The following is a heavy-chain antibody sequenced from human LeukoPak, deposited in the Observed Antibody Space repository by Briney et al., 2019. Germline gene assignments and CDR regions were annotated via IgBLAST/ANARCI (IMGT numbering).Heavy chain of an antibody. Sequence: GGSLRLSCAASGFTFSSYAMHWVRQAPGKGLEWVAVISYDGSNKYYADSVKGRFTISRDNSKNTLYLQMNSLRAEDTAVYYCARDAGYSSSLIGYWGQGTLVTVSS. CDR2: ISYDGSNK. V-gene: IGHV3-30*04. D-gene: IGHD6-13*01. J-gene: IGHJ4*02. CDR3: ARDAGYSSSLIGY. CDR1: GFTFSSYA.